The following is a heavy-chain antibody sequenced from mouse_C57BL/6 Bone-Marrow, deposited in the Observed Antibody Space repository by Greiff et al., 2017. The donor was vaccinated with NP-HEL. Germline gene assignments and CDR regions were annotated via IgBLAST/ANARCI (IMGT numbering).Heavy chain of an antibody. CDR1: GYTFTSYW. Sequence: VQLQQPGAELVRPGSSVKLSCKASGYTFTSYWMHWVKQRPIQGLEWIGNIDPSDSETHYNQKFKDKATLTVDKSSSTAYMQLSSLTSEDSAVYYWARGYDYDRAMDYGGQGTSVTVSS. CDR3: ARGYDYDRAMDY. V-gene: IGHV1-52*01. CDR2: IDPSDSET. D-gene: IGHD2-4*01. J-gene: IGHJ4*01.